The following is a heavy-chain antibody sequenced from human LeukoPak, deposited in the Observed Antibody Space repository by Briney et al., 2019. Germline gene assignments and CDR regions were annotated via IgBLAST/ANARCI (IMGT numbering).Heavy chain of an antibody. CDR3: AREGGFYRPLDY. D-gene: IGHD3-3*01. J-gene: IGHJ4*02. CDR2: VHLDGRT. V-gene: IGHV4-59*12. CDR1: GGSISNYY. Sequence: SETLSLTCTVSGGSISNYYWSWIRQPPGKGLEWIGEVHLDGRTNYNPSPKRRLFMSVSLPENHNSLKLTSVTAADPAVYYCAREGGFYRPLDYSGQGALVTVSS.